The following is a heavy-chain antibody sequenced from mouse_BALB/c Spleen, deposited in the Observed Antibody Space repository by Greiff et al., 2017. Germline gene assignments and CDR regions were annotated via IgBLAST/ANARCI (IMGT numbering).Heavy chain of an antibody. CDR1: GFSLTGYG. Sequence: VQLVESGPGLVAPSQSLSITCTVSGFSLTGYGVNWVRQPPGKGLEWLGMIWGDGSTDYNSALKSRLSISKDNSKSQVFLKMNSLQTDDTARYYCARGPLYYDYDGAWFAYWGQGTLVTVSA. CDR2: IWGDGST. D-gene: IGHD2-4*01. CDR3: ARGPLYYDYDGAWFAY. V-gene: IGHV2-6-7*01. J-gene: IGHJ3*01.